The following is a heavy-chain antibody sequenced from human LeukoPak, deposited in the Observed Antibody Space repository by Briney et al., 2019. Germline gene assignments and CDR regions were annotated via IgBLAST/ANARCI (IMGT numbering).Heavy chain of an antibody. V-gene: IGHV3-30*04. CDR1: GFTFSSYA. CDR2: ISYDGSNK. Sequence: SGRSLRLSCAASGFTFSSYAMHWVRQAPGKGLEWVAVISYDGSNKYYADSVKGRFTISRDNSKNTLYLQMNSLRAEDTAVYYCAKGIGIAVAGHSVDYWGQGTLVTVSS. D-gene: IGHD6-19*01. J-gene: IGHJ4*02. CDR3: AKGIGIAVAGHSVDY.